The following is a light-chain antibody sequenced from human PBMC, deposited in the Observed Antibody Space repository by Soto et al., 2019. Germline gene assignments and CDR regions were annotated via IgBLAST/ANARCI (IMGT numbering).Light chain of an antibody. Sequence: VLTQPPSASGTPGQRVTISCSGSSSNIGSHVVYWYQQLAGTAPKLLMYNNNQRPSGVPDRLSGSKSGTSASLAISGLQSEDEADYYCAVWDDSLDGWVFGGGTKLTVL. CDR2: NNN. V-gene: IGLV1-44*01. J-gene: IGLJ3*02. CDR1: SSNIGSHV. CDR3: AVWDDSLDGWV.